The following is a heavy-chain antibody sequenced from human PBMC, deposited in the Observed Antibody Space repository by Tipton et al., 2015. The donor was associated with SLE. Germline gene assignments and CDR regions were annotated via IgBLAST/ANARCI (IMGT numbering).Heavy chain of an antibody. CDR1: GFPFSNYD. CDR3: ARRGPYGSGSYSAAFDY. CDR2: IWYDESNK. Sequence: SLRLSCAASGFPFSNYDVHWVRQAPGKGLEWVAVIWYDESNKYYADSVKGRFTISRDTSKNTLHLQMTGLTADDTAVYYCARRGPYGSGSYSAAFDYWGQVTLVTVSS. D-gene: IGHD3-10*01. J-gene: IGHJ4*02. V-gene: IGHV3-33*01.